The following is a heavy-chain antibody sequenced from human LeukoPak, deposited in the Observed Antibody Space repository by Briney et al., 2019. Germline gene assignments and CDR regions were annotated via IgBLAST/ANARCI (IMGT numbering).Heavy chain of an antibody. J-gene: IGHJ4*02. D-gene: IGHD6-19*01. CDR1: GFTLSSYA. CDR2: ISGSGGST. CDR3: AKSGVGWYSGYFDY. V-gene: IGHV3-23*01. Sequence: GALRLSCAASGFTLSSYAMSWVRQAPGKGLEWVSAISGSGGSTYYADSVKGRFTISRDNAKNSLYLQMNSLRAEDTALYYCAKSGVGWYSGYFDYWGQGTLVTVSS.